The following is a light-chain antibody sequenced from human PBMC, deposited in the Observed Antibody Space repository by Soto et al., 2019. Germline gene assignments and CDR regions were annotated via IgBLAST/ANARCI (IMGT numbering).Light chain of an antibody. CDR1: QDISEY. CDR2: DAS. CDR3: QQYDKLPLR. Sequence: DIQMTQSPSSLSASVGDRVTITCQASQDISEYLNWYQQKPGKAPNLLIHDASNLETGVPSRFSGSGSGTHFTFTISNLQPEDFATYYCQQYDKLPLRFGGGTKVEIK. V-gene: IGKV1-33*01. J-gene: IGKJ4*02.